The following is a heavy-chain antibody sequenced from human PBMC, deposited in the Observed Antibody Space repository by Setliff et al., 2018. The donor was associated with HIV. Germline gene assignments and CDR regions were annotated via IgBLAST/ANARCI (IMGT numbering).Heavy chain of an antibody. CDR3: VRDLYGFDY. J-gene: IGHJ4*02. CDR1: GFTFSGYW. D-gene: IGHD2-8*01. CDR2: INSNGDST. V-gene: IGHV3-74*01. Sequence: PGGSLRLSCAASGFTFSGYWMHWVRQAPGKGLVWVSRINSNGDSTYYADSVKDRFTISRDNSKNTLYLQMSSLITEDTAVYYCVRDLYGFDYWGQGTLVTVSS.